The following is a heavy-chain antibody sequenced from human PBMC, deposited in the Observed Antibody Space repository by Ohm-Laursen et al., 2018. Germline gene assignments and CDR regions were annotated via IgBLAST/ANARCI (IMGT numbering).Heavy chain of an antibody. CDR3: ARAESSSSLGLWAY. D-gene: IGHD6-13*01. V-gene: IGHV3-30*07. J-gene: IGHJ4*02. Sequence: DFVKGRFSISRDDSKNTLYLQMNSLRGEDTAVYFCARAESSSSLGLWAYWGQGTQVTVSS.